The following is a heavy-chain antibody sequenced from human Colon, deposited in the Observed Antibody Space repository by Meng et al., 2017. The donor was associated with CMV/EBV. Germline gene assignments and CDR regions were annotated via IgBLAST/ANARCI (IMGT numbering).Heavy chain of an antibody. V-gene: IGHV3-13*01. CDR1: GFTFSTSD. D-gene: IGHD3-22*01. CDR3: AREARYYDSSGTSSAMDV. CDR2: IGTVGDT. Sequence: GESLKISCTGSGFTFSTSDFHWVRQPTGKGLEWVSSIGTVGDTYSIGSVKGRFIISREDAQNSVYLQMNSLRVEDTAVYYCAREARYYDSSGTSSAMDVWGQGTTVTVSS. J-gene: IGHJ6*02.